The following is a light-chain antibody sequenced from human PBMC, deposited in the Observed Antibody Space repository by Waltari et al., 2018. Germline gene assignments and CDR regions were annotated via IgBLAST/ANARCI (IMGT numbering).Light chain of an antibody. CDR1: ALPTKY. CDR3: YSTDSSGNRV. J-gene: IGLJ2*01. Sequence: SYELTQPPSVSVSPGQTARITCSGDALPTKYAYWYQQKSGQAPVLVIYDDNKRPPGIPERFSGSSSGTMATLTISGAQVEDEADYYCYSTDSSGNRVFGGGTKLTVL. CDR2: DDN. V-gene: IGLV3-10*01.